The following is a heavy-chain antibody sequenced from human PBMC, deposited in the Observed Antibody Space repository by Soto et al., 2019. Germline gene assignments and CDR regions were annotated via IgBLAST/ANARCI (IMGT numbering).Heavy chain of an antibody. CDR1: GGSFSGYY. J-gene: IGHJ6*02. CDR3: ARGGYCSGGSCHHTRFYNYYYGMDV. CDR2: INHSGST. D-gene: IGHD2-15*01. V-gene: IGHV4-34*01. Sequence: SETLSLTCAVYGGSFSGYYWSWIRQPPGKGLEWIGEINHSGSTNYNPSLKSRVTISVDTSKNQFSLKLSSVTAADTAVYYCARGGYCSGGSCHHTRFYNYYYGMDVWGQGTTVTVSS.